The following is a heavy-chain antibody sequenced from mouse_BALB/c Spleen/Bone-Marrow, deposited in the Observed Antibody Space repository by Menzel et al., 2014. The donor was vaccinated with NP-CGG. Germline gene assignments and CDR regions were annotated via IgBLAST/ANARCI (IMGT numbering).Heavy chain of an antibody. D-gene: IGHD1-1*01. CDR3: ARHNYGYFAMDY. J-gene: IGHJ4*01. V-gene: IGHV5-6*01. CDR2: ISSGVSYT. Sequence: VHVKQSEGDLVKPGGSLKLSCATSGFTFSNYDVSWVRQTPDKRLEWVAIISSGVSYTYYPDSVKGRFTISRDNAKNTLYLQMSSLKSEDTAMYFCARHNYGYFAMDYWGQGTSVTVSS. CDR1: GFTFSNYD.